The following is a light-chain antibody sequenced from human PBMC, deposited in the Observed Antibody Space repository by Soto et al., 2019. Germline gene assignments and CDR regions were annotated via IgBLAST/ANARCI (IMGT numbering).Light chain of an antibody. Sequence: QPVLSQAPSASATPGQRVTISCSGSNSNIGTSSVYWFQQLPGTAPKLLIYMNNQRPSGVPDRFSGSKSGTSASLAISGLRSEDEADYYCATWDDTLSGWVFGGGTKLTVL. CDR2: MNN. CDR3: ATWDDTLSGWV. J-gene: IGLJ3*02. CDR1: NSNIGTSS. V-gene: IGLV1-47*01.